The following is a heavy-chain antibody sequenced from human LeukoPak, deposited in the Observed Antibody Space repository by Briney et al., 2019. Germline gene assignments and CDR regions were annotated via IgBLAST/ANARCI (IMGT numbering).Heavy chain of an antibody. CDR2: ISGSGGST. V-gene: IGHV3-23*01. Sequence: GGSLRLSCAASGFTFSSYAMSWVRQAPGKGLEWVSAISGSGGSTYYADSVKGRFTISRDNSKNTLYLQMNGLRAEDTAVYYCAKVSSGTPTYYYGMDVWGQGTTVTVSS. CDR1: GFTFSSYA. D-gene: IGHD1-26*01. J-gene: IGHJ6*02. CDR3: AKVSSGTPTYYYGMDV.